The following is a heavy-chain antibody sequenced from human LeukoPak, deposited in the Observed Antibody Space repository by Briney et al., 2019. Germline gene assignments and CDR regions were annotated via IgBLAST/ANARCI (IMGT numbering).Heavy chain of an antibody. V-gene: IGHV3-21*06. CDR2: IGPTGSDR. D-gene: IGHD1-14*01. CDR3: ATETNGRHYDY. CDR1: GLTSSTSG. J-gene: IGHJ4*02. Sequence: GGSLRPSCTPSGLTSSTSGSNWVRQAPGRGLGWVASIGPTGSDRYHADSIKGRFTISRDNANNFLYLQMNSLRAEDTAVYYCATETNGRHYDYWGQGTLLTVSS.